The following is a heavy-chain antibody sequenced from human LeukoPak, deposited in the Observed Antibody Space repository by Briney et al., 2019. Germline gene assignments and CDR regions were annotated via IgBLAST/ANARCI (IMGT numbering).Heavy chain of an antibody. CDR3: ARGVAAAGTGFDY. D-gene: IGHD6-13*01. CDR2: IYHSGSA. CDR1: GGSISSSNW. Sequence: SGTLSLTCAVSGGSISSSNWWSWVRQPPGKGLEWIGEIYHSGSANYNPSLKSRVTISVDKSKNQFSLKLSSVTAADTAVYYCARGVAAAGTGFDYWGQGTLVTVSS. V-gene: IGHV4-4*02. J-gene: IGHJ4*02.